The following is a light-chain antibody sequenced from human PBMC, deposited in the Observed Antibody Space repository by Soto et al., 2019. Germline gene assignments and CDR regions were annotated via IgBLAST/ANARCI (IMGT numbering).Light chain of an antibody. CDR1: SSDVGGYNY. J-gene: IGLJ1*01. V-gene: IGLV2-14*03. CDR2: DVT. Sequence: QSALIQPTSVSGSPGQSIAISCSGTSSDVGGYNYVSWYQQHPGKAPKLIMFDVTSRPSGVSNRFSGSKSGDTASLTISGLQAEDEGDYYCNSYTRTNTYVFGTGTKVTVL. CDR3: NSYTRTNTYV.